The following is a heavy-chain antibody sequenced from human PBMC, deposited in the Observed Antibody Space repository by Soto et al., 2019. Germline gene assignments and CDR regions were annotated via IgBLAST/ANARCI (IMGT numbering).Heavy chain of an antibody. CDR3: ATANWSHHYFDP. D-gene: IGHD1-1*01. J-gene: IGHJ5*02. Sequence: PSETLSLTCAVYGGSFSGYYWSWLRQPPGKGLEWIGEINHSGSPNYNPSLKSRVTISVDTSNNQFSLKMTSVTAADTAVYYCATANWSHHYFDPWGQGTLVTVSS. V-gene: IGHV4-34*01. CDR2: INHSGSP. CDR1: GGSFSGYY.